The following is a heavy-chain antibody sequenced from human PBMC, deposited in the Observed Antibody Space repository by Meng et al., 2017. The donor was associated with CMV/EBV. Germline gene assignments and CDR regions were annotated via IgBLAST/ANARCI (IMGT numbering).Heavy chain of an antibody. J-gene: IGHJ3*02. CDR3: ARTYYDFWSGYYGADAFDI. V-gene: IGHV1-2*02. D-gene: IGHD3-3*01. CDR2: INPNSGGT. CDR1: GYTFTGYY. Sequence: ASVMVSCKASGYTFTGYYMHWVRQAPGQGLEWMGWINPNSGGTNYAQMFQGRVTMTRDTSISTAYMELSRLRSDDTAVYYCARTYYDFWSGYYGADAFDIWGQGTMVTVSS.